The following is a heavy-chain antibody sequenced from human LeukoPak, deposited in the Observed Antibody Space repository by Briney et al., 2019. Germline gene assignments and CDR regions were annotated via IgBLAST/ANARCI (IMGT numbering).Heavy chain of an antibody. CDR1: GGSISSSSYY. V-gene: IGHV4-39*01. CDR2: IYYSGST. Sequence: SETLSLTCTVSGGSISSSSYYWGWIRQPPGKGLEWIGSIYYSGSTYYNPSLKSRVTISVDTSKNQFSLKLSSVTAADTAVYYCARLTTVTSWMGYYYYGMDVWGQGTTVTVS. D-gene: IGHD4-11*01. J-gene: IGHJ6*02. CDR3: ARLTTVTSWMGYYYYGMDV.